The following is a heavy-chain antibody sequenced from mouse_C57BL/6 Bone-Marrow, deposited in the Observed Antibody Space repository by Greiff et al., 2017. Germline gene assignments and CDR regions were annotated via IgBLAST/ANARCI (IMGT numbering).Heavy chain of an antibody. D-gene: IGHD3-2*02. Sequence: QVQLQQSGAELVRPGTSVKMSCKASGYTFTNYWIGWAKQRPGHGLEWIGDIYPGGGCPNYNDKFKGKATLTADKASSTAYMQFIRLTYEDSAIYYCARYEGYKWSRDYWGQGTSVTVSS. CDR1: GYTFTNYW. CDR3: ARYEGYKWSRDY. V-gene: IGHV1-63*01. J-gene: IGHJ4*01. CDR2: IYPGGGCP.